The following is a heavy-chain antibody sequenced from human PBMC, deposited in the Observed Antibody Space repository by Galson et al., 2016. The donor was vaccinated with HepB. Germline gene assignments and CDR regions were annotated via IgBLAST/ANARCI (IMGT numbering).Heavy chain of an antibody. CDR1: GFTVTNYY. CDR3: ARGVGLTGPPFFDS. V-gene: IGHV3-53*01. D-gene: IGHD1-26*01. Sequence: SLRLSCAASGFTVTNYYMNWVRQAPGKGLEWISVIYVGDNTNYADSVKGRFAISRDKSRNTLFLQLNGLRDEDTATYYCARGVGLTGPPFFDSWGQGALVTVSS. CDR2: IYVGDNT. J-gene: IGHJ4*02.